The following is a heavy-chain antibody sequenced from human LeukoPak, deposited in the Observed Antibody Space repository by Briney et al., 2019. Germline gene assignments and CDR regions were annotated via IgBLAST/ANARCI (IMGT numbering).Heavy chain of an antibody. V-gene: IGHV5-51*01. CDR3: ARLAPHSVGYCSGGSCSSPFDY. CDR1: GFTLTNYW. J-gene: IGHJ4*02. D-gene: IGHD2-15*01. Sequence: GESLKISCQDSGFTLTNYWIGWVRQMPGKGLEWMGIIHSTDSHAKYSPSFQGQVTISVDKSISTAYLQWRGLKASDTAMYYCARLAPHSVGYCSGGSCSSPFDYWGQGTLVTVSS. CDR2: IHSTDSHA.